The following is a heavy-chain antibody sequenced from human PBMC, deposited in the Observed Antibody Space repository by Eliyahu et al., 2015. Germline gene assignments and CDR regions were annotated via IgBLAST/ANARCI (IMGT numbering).Heavy chain of an antibody. J-gene: IGHJ6*02. CDR3: AKDQGVTIFYPPLLGMDV. V-gene: IGHV3-23*01. D-gene: IGHD3-3*01. CDR2: ISGSGGST. CDR1: GFTFSXXX. Sequence: EVQLLESGGGLVQPGGSLRLSCAASGFTFSXXXRSWVRQAPGKGLEWVSAISGSGGSTYYADSVKGRFTISRDNSKNTLYLQMNSLRAEDTAVYYCAKDQGVTIFYPPLLGMDVWGQGTTVTVSS.